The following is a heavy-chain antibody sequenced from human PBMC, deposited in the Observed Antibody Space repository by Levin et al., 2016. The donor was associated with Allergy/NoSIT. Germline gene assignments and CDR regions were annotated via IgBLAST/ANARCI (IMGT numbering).Heavy chain of an antibody. V-gene: IGHV1-69*13. CDR1: GGTFSSYA. Sequence: SVKVSCKASGGTFSSYAISWVRQAPGQGLEWMGGIIPIFGTANYAQKFQGRVTITADESTSTAYMELSSLRSEDTAVYYCARAFTFGGVISQHSDYWGQGTLVTVSS. CDR2: IIPIFGTA. J-gene: IGHJ4*02. CDR3: ARAFTFGGVISQHSDY. D-gene: IGHD3-16*02.